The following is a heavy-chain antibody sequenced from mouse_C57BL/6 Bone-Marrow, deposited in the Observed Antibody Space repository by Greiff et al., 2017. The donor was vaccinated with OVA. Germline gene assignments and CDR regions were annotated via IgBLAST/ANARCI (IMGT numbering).Heavy chain of an antibody. CDR1: GYTFTDYN. J-gene: IGHJ2*01. D-gene: IGHD3-3*01. Sequence: VQLQQSGPELVKPGASVKIPCKASGYTFTDYNMDWVKQSHGKSLEWIGDINPNNGGTINNQKFKGKATLTVDKSSSTAYMELRSLTSEDTAVYYCAREGLGYYFDYWGQGTTLTVSS. V-gene: IGHV1-18*01. CDR3: AREGLGYYFDY. CDR2: INPNNGGT.